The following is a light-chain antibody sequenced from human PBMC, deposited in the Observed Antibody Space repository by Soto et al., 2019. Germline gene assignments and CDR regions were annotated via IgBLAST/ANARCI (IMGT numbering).Light chain of an antibody. V-gene: IGKV3D-15*01. J-gene: IGKJ4*01. Sequence: ELVLTPSPDTMSVSPGARATLSGRASQRIRRTLAWYQQKSGQPPRLLIYDASTRATGFPARFSGSGSGTEFTLTISSLQSEDFAVYYCQQYNDWPLTFGGGTKVDIK. CDR2: DAS. CDR3: QQYNDWPLT. CDR1: QRIRRT.